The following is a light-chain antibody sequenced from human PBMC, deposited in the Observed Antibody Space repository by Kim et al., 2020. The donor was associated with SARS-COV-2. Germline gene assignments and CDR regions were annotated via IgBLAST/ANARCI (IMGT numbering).Light chain of an antibody. J-gene: IGLJ2*01. Sequence: SYELTQPPSVSVSPGQTASITCSGHRLGERFAYWYQQKPGQSPVLVLYEDSKRPAGIPERFSGSNSGSTATLTISATQAVDEADYYCQTWDDNTNILFGGGTQLTVL. V-gene: IGLV3-1*01. CDR2: EDS. CDR3: QTWDDNTNIL. CDR1: RLGERF.